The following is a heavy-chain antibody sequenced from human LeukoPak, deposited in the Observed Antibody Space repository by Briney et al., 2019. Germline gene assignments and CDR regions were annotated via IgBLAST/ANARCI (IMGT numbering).Heavy chain of an antibody. D-gene: IGHD6-13*01. V-gene: IGHV3-48*03. CDR2: ISSSGSSI. CDR1: GFTFSSYE. J-gene: IGHJ5*02. CDR3: ASSLAVAGTGGWFDP. Sequence: GGSLRLSCAASGFTFSSYEMNWVRQAPGKGLEWVSYISSSGSSIYYTDSVKGRFTISRDNAKNSLFLQMNSLRAEDTAVYYCASSLAVAGTGGWFDPWGQGNLATVSS.